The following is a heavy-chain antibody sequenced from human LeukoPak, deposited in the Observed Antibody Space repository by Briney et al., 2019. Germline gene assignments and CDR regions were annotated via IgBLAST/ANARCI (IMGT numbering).Heavy chain of an antibody. CDR3: ARRGQQLAYGYYYYYMDV. V-gene: IGHV5-51*01. CDR1: GYSFTSYW. D-gene: IGHD6-13*01. Sequence: GESLKISCKGSGYSFTSYWIGWVRQMPGKGLEWMGIIYPGDSDTRYSPSFQGQVTISADKSISTAYLQWSSLKASDTATYYCARRGQQLAYGYYYYYMDVWGKGTTVTVSS. CDR2: IYPGDSDT. J-gene: IGHJ6*03.